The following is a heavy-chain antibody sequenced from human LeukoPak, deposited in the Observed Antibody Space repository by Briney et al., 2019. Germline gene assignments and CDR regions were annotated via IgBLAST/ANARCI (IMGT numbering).Heavy chain of an antibody. D-gene: IGHD6-13*01. CDR3: ARGDSISWYAY. Sequence: PGGSLRLSCAASGFTVSSYYMTWVRQAPGKGLEWVSVIYSGGNTYYADSVKGRFTLSRDNSKNTLYLQMSSLRAEDTAVYYCARGDSISWYAYWGRGILVTVSS. CDR2: IYSGGNT. J-gene: IGHJ4*02. CDR1: GFTVSSYY. V-gene: IGHV3-53*01.